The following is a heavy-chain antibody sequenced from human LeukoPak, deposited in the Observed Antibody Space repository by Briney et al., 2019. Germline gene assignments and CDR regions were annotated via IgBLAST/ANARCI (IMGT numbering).Heavy chain of an antibody. CDR2: INHSGST. D-gene: IGHD6-19*01. Sequence: LRLSCAASGFTFDDYGMSWIRQPPGKGLEWIGEINHSGSTNYNPSLKSRVTISVDTSKNQFSLKLSSVTAADTAVYYCARTSGYSSGWYSPWGQGTLVTVSS. CDR1: GFTFDDYG. CDR3: ARTSGYSSGWYSP. J-gene: IGHJ5*02. V-gene: IGHV4-34*01.